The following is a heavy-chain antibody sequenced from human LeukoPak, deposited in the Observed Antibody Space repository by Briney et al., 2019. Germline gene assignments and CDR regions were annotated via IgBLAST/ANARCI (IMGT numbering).Heavy chain of an antibody. D-gene: IGHD3-10*01. CDR2: IYYSGST. CDR1: GGSISSYY. V-gene: IGHV4-59*01. Sequence: SETLSLTCTVSGGSISSYYWSWIRQPPGKGPEWIGYIYYSGSTNYNPSLKSRVTISVDTSKNQFSLKLSSVTAADTAVYYCARDKGLWFGELSGAFDYWGQGTLVTVSS. CDR3: ARDKGLWFGELSGAFDY. J-gene: IGHJ4*02.